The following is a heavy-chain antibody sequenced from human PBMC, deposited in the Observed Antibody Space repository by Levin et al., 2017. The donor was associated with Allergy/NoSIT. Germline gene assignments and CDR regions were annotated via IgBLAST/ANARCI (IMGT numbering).Heavy chain of an antibody. V-gene: IGHV3-48*03. CDR1: GFTFSSYE. D-gene: IGHD3-3*01. Sequence: GGSLRLSCAASGFTFSSYEMNWVRQAPGKGLEWVSYISSSGSTIHYADSVKGRFTISRDNAKNSLYLQMNSLRAEDTAVYYCARQLGNFWSGYNYFDYSGQGTLVTVSS. CDR3: ARQLGNFWSGYNYFDY. CDR2: ISSSGSTI. J-gene: IGHJ4*02.